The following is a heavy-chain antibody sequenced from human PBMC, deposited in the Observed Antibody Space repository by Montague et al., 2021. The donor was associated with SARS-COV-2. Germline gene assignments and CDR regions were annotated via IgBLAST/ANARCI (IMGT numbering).Heavy chain of an antibody. CDR3: ARHRPESCEISPGLEGLFGTVGCCAGGMDV. D-gene: IGHD3/OR15-3a*01. CDR2: IQADGTT. Sequence: TLSLTCTVSGGSISSGGHYWTWVRRPAGNGLEWIGHIQADGTTNYKSSLSSRLTFSVDTSKNLFSLTPRSLTATDTAIYYCARHRPESCEISPGLEGLFGTVGCCAGGMDVWGQGTAVTVSS. J-gene: IGHJ6*02. CDR1: GGSISSGGHY. V-gene: IGHV4-61*09.